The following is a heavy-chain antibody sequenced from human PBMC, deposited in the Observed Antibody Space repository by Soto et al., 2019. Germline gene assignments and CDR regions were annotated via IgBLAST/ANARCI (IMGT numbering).Heavy chain of an antibody. CDR2: IYSGGST. CDR1: GFTVSSNY. J-gene: IGHJ4*02. D-gene: IGHD3-16*02. Sequence: GGSLRLSCAASGFTVSSNYMSWVRQAPWKGLEWVSVIYSGGSTYYADSVKGRFTISRDNSKNTLYLQMNSLRAEDTAVYYCARAGGYDYVWGSYRYALAYWGQGTLVTVSS. CDR3: ARAGGYDYVWGSYRYALAY. V-gene: IGHV3-53*01.